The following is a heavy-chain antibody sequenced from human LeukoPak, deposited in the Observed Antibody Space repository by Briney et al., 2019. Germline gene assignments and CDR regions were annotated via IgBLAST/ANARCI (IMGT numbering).Heavy chain of an antibody. Sequence: PGGSLRLSCVASGFTFSTYAMSWVRQVPGKGLEWVSGSSGSGGATYYADSVKGRFTISRDNSKDTLYVQMNSLGAEDTAIYYCARDRSDSDTWYAGSHWGQGTLVTVSS. CDR1: GFTFSTYA. CDR2: SSGSGGAT. V-gene: IGHV3-23*01. CDR3: ARDRSDSDTWYAGSH. J-gene: IGHJ4*02. D-gene: IGHD6-13*01.